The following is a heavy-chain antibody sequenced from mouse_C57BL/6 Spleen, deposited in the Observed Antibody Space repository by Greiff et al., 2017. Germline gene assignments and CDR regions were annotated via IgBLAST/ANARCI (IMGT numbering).Heavy chain of an antibody. J-gene: IGHJ3*01. CDR2: IYPGDGDT. CDR1: GYAFSSSW. CDR3: ASYYGSSYNAWFAY. D-gene: IGHD1-1*01. Sequence: VQLQQSGPELVKPGASVKISCKASGYAFSSSWMNWVKQRPGKGLEWIGRIYPGDGDTNYNGKFKGKATLTAYKSSSTAYMQLSSLTSEDSAVYFCASYYGSSYNAWFAYWGQGTLVTVSA. V-gene: IGHV1-82*01.